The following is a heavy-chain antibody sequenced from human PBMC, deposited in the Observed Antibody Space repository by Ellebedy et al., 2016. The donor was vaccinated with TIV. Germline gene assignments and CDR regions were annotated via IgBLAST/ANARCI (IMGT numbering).Heavy chain of an antibody. D-gene: IGHD2-8*01. CDR1: GVTFSDYF. CDR3: ARVCTNGVCHYGMDV. V-gene: IGHV3-11*01. Sequence: PGGSLRLSCAASGVTFSDYFMRCIRPAPGKGLEWVSYISSSGSKIYYADSVKGRFTISRDNAKNSLYLQMNSLRADDTPVYYCARVCTNGVCHYGMDVWGQGTTVTVSS. J-gene: IGHJ6*02. CDR2: ISSSGSKI.